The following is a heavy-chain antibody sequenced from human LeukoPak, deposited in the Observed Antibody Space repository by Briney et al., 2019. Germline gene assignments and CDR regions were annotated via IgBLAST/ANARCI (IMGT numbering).Heavy chain of an antibody. CDR1: GFTFSSYW. V-gene: IGHV3-7*01. D-gene: IGHD6-13*01. CDR2: IKQVGSEK. Sequence: GGSLRLSCAASGFTFSSYWMSWVRQAPGKGLEWVANIKQVGSEKYYVDSVKGRFTISRDDAKNSLYLQMNSLRAEDTAVYYCARDRRYSRAFDIWGQGTMVTVSS. J-gene: IGHJ3*02. CDR3: ARDRRYSRAFDI.